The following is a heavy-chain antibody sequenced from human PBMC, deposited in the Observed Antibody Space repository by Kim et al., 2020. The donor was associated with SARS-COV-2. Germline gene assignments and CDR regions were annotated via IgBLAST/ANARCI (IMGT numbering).Heavy chain of an antibody. Sequence: SETLSLTCTVSGGSISSSSYYWGWIRQPPGKGLEWIGSIYYSGSTYYNPSLKSRVTISVDTSKNQFSLKLSSVTAADTAVYYCARDTGYYSHWGQGTLVTVSS. CDR1: GGSISSSSYY. CDR3: ARDTGYYSH. V-gene: IGHV4-39*07. J-gene: IGHJ1*01. D-gene: IGHD3-3*01. CDR2: IYYSGST.